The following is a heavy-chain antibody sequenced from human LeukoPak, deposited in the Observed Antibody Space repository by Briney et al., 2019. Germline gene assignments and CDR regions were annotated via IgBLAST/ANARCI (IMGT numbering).Heavy chain of an antibody. D-gene: IGHD3-10*01. CDR2: INPNSGGT. CDR1: GYTFTGYY. CDR3: AILGFGGREGSFDY. Sequence: ASVKVSCKASGYTFTGYYMHWVRQAPGQGLEWMGRINPNSGGTDYAQKFQGRVTMTRDTSISTAYMELSRLRSDDTAVYYCAILGFGGREGSFDYWGQGTLVTVSS. V-gene: IGHV1-2*06. J-gene: IGHJ4*02.